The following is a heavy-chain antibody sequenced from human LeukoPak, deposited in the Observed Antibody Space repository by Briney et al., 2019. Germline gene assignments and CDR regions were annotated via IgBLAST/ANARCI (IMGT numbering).Heavy chain of an antibody. D-gene: IGHD6-13*01. CDR2: ISYDGSNK. CDR3: ARGPLIAAAGTW. Sequence: PGKSLRLSCAASGFTFSGYPIHWVRQAPGKGLEWVAVISYDGSNKYYADSVKGRFTISRDNAKNSLFLQMNSLRAEDTAVYYCARGPLIAAAGTWWGQGTLVTVSS. J-gene: IGHJ4*02. V-gene: IGHV3-30-3*01. CDR1: GFTFSGYP.